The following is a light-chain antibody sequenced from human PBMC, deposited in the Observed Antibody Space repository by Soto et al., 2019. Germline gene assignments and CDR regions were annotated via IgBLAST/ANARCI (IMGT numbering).Light chain of an antibody. J-gene: IGLJ2*01. CDR2: DVN. CDR3: RSYTRSSSVI. CDR1: SSDIGAYAY. Sequence: QSALTQPASVSGSPVQSIAISCTGTSSDIGAYAYVSWYQQHPGKIPKLIVFDVNYRPSGVSSRFSGSKSGNTASLTISGLQAEDEADYYCRSYTRSSSVIFGGGTQLTVL. V-gene: IGLV2-14*03.